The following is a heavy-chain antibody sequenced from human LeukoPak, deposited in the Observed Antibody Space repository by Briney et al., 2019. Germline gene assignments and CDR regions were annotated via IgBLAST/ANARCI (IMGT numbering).Heavy chain of an antibody. D-gene: IGHD3-10*01. CDR2: IYHSGST. Sequence: SETLSLTCAVSGYSISSGYYWGWIRQPPGKGLEWIGSIYHSGSTYYNPSLKSRVTISVDTSKNQFSLKLSSVTAADTAVYYCARRSGGSGGNYWGQGTLVTVSS. CDR3: ARRSGGSGGNY. V-gene: IGHV4-38-2*01. CDR1: GYSISSGYY. J-gene: IGHJ4*02.